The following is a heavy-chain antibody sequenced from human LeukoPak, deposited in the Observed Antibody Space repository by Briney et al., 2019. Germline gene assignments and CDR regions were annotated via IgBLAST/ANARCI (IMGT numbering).Heavy chain of an antibody. J-gene: IGHJ4*02. Sequence: ASVKVSCKASGYTFTRYAVNWVRQAPGQGLEWMGWINPKTGNPTYAQGFTGRFVFSLDTSVTTAYLQISSLKDEDTAVYYCATGATGFDYWGQGTLVTVSS. V-gene: IGHV7-4-1*02. CDR1: GYTFTRYA. CDR2: INPKTGNP. CDR3: ATGATGFDY.